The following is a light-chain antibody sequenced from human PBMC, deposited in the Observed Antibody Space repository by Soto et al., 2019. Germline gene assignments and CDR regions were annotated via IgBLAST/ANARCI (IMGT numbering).Light chain of an antibody. CDR2: AAS. J-gene: IGKJ3*01. V-gene: IGKV1-39*01. CDR3: QQSYSTPPD. Sequence: DIQMTQSPSSLSASVGDRVTITCRASQSISSYLNWYQQKPGKAPKLLIYAASSLQSGVPSRFSGSGSGTVFTLTISSLQPEDFATYYCQQSYSTPPDFGPGSKVDIK. CDR1: QSISSY.